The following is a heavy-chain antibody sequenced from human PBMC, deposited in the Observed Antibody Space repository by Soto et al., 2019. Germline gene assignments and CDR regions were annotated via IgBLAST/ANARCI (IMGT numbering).Heavy chain of an antibody. CDR2: ISYDGSNK. V-gene: IGHV3-30*14. CDR3: ARVGRGMDDFDI. CDR1: GFTFSSYA. Sequence: GGSLRLSCAASGFTFSSYAMHWVRQAPGKGLEWVAVISYDGSNKYYADSVKGRFTISRANSKNTLYLQMNSLRAEDAAVYYCARVGRGMDDFDIWGQGTMVTVSS. D-gene: IGHD3-10*01. J-gene: IGHJ3*02.